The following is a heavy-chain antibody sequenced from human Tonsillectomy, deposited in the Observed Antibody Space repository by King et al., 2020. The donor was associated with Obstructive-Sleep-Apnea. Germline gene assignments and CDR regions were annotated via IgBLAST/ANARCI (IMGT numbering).Heavy chain of an antibody. D-gene: IGHD2-2*01. CDR1: GFSFDDYT. J-gene: IGHJ4*02. V-gene: IGHV3-43*01. Sequence: VQLVESGGVVVQPGGSLRLSCAASGFSFDDYTMHWVRQAPGKGLEWVSLISWDGDSTHYADPLKGRFTISRDNSKNSLHLQMNSLRTEDTALYYCAKGVVPAAMGGYFDYWGQGTLVTVSS. CDR2: ISWDGDST. CDR3: AKGVVPAAMGGYFDY.